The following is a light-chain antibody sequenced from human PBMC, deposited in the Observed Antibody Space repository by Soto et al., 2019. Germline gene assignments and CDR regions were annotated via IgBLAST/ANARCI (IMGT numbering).Light chain of an antibody. J-gene: IGKJ5*01. CDR1: QSVSSY. V-gene: IGKV3-11*01. Sequence: EIVLTQSPATLSLSPGERATVSCRASQSVSSYLGWYQQKPGQAPRLLIYDASNRATVIPARFSGSGSGTDFTLTISSLEPEDFAVYYCQQRSNWPQFGQGTRLEIK. CDR3: QQRSNWPQ. CDR2: DAS.